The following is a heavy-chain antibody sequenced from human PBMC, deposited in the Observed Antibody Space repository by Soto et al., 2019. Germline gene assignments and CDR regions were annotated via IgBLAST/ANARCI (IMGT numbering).Heavy chain of an antibody. CDR3: AKAYYYGSGSYNFDY. V-gene: IGHV3-23*01. CDR1: GFTFSSYA. Sequence: EVRLLESGGGLVQPGGSLRLSCAASGFTFSSYAMSWVRQAPGKGLEWVSAISGSGGSTYYADSVKGRFTISRDNSKNTLYLQMNSLRAEDTAVYYCAKAYYYGSGSYNFDYWGQGTLVTVSS. CDR2: ISGSGGST. D-gene: IGHD3-10*01. J-gene: IGHJ4*02.